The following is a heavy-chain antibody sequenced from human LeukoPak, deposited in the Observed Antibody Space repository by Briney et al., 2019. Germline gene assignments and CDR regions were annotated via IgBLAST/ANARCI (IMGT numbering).Heavy chain of an antibody. Sequence: GGSLRLSCAVSGITLSNYGMSWVRQAPGKGLEWVANIKQDGSEKYYVDSVKGRFTISRDNAKNSLYLQMNSLRAEDTAVYYCARHSSSWADAFDIWGQGTMVTVSS. D-gene: IGHD6-13*01. CDR3: ARHSSSWADAFDI. CDR2: IKQDGSEK. J-gene: IGHJ3*02. CDR1: GITLSNYG. V-gene: IGHV3-7*01.